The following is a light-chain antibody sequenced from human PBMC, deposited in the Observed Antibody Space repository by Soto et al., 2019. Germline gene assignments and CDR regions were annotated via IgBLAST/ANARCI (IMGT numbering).Light chain of an antibody. CDR3: QHYGRSPIT. J-gene: IGKJ5*01. V-gene: IGKV3-20*01. CDR1: QSVNSR. Sequence: EIVLTQSPGTLSLSPGERATLSCRASQSVNSRLARHQHKPGQAPRLLISGASSRATGVPDRFSGSGSATDFTLTISRLEPEDFALYYCQHYGRSPITFGQGTRLEIK. CDR2: GAS.